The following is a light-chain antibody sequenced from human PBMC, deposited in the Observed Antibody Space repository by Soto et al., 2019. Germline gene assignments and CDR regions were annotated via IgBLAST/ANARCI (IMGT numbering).Light chain of an antibody. CDR1: QDIQNY. J-gene: IGKJ4*01. V-gene: IGKV1-33*01. CDR2: DAS. Sequence: DIQMTQSPSSLSASVGDRVTITCQASQDIQNYSNWYHQKSGKAPKLLIYDASALVTGVPSRFSGSGSGTDFTFTINSLYAEDIATYYCQQNDNLPLTFGGGTKVDIK. CDR3: QQNDNLPLT.